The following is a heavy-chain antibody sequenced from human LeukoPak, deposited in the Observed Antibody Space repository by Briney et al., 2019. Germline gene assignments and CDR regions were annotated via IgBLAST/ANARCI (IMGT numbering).Heavy chain of an antibody. CDR2: ISGSGSST. CDR1: GFTFRSYA. CDR3: ARDSGPTWELPDY. V-gene: IGHV3-23*01. J-gene: IGHJ4*02. Sequence: GGSLRLSCAASGFTFRSYAMSWVRQAPGKGLEWVSGISGSGSSTYYADSVKGRFTIFRDNSKNTLYLQMNSLRPEDTAVYYCARDSGPTWELPDYWGQGTLVIVSS. D-gene: IGHD1-26*01.